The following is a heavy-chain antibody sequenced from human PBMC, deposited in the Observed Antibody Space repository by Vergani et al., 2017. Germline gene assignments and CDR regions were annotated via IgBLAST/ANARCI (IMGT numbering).Heavy chain of an antibody. Sequence: VELLESGGGLAQPGGSLRVSCSASGFRVTTYYMSWVRQAPGEGLEWVSVIKSDGRTSYAESVRGRFTISRDTSRNEVYLQMNILRVEDTGVYYCTRSECSGTTCYGHYFDLWGHGILVTVSS. CDR3: TRSECSGTTCYGHYFDL. CDR1: GFRVTTYY. J-gene: IGHJ4*01. D-gene: IGHD2-15*01. V-gene: IGHV3-66*02. CDR2: IKSDGRT.